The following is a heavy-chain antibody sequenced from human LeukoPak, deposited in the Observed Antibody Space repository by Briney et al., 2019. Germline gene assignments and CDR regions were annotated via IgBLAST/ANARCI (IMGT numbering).Heavy chain of an antibody. CDR1: GFTFSDYY. Sequence: GGSLRLSCAASGFTFSDYYMSWIRQAPGKGLEWVSYISSSGSTIYYADSVKGRFTISRDNARNSLYLQMNSLRAEDTAVYYCANTLRPTYYYDSSGYYPFDYWGQGTLVTVSS. CDR3: ANTLRPTYYYDSSGYYPFDY. J-gene: IGHJ4*02. V-gene: IGHV3-11*01. D-gene: IGHD3-22*01. CDR2: ISSSGSTI.